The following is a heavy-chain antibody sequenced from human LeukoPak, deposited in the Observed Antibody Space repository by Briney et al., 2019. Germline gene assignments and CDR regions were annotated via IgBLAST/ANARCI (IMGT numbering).Heavy chain of an antibody. J-gene: IGHJ4*02. Sequence: SETLSLTCTVSGGSISSYYWSWVRQPPGKGLEWIGYIYYSGSTNYNPSLKSRVTISVDTSKNQFSLKLSSVTAADTAVYYCAREDCTSTTCYARYWGQGTLVTVSS. D-gene: IGHD2-2*01. V-gene: IGHV4-59*12. CDR1: GGSISSYY. CDR2: IYYSGST. CDR3: AREDCTSTTCYARY.